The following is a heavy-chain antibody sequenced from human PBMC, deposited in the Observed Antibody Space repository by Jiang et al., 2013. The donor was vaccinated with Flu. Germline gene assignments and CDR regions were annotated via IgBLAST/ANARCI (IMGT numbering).Heavy chain of an antibody. J-gene: IGHJ4*02. V-gene: IGHV3-9*01. CDR3: AKVAVAGCFDY. Sequence: RLSCAASGFTFDDYAMHWVRQAPGKGLEWVSGISWNSGSIGYADSVKGRFTISRDNAKNSLYLQMNSLRAEDTALYYCAKVAVAGCFDYWGQGTLVTVSS. D-gene: IGHD6-19*01. CDR2: ISWNSGSI. CDR1: GFTFDDYA.